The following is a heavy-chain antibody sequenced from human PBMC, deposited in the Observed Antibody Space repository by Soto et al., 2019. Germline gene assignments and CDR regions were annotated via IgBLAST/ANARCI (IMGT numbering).Heavy chain of an antibody. CDR1: GYSFTSYW. Sequence: PGESLKISCKGSGYSFTSYWIGWVRQMPGKGLEWMGIIYPGDSDTRYSPSFQGQVTISADKSISTAYLQWSSLKASDTAMYYCARYQGYCSSTSCYSFAFDIWGQGTMVTVSS. J-gene: IGHJ3*02. V-gene: IGHV5-51*01. D-gene: IGHD2-2*01. CDR2: IYPGDSDT. CDR3: ARYQGYCSSTSCYSFAFDI.